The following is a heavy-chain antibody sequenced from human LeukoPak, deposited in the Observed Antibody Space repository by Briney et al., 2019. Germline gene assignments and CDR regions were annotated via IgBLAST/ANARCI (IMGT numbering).Heavy chain of an antibody. D-gene: IGHD1-26*01. J-gene: IGHJ4*02. Sequence: RSSETLSLTCTVSGGSISSSSHYWGWIRQPPGKGLEWIGSIYYSGSTYYNPSLRSRVTISVDTSKNQFSLKLSSVTAADTAVYYCARYGVGATEPKYYFDYWGQGTLVTVSS. CDR1: GGSISSSSHY. CDR2: IYYSGST. V-gene: IGHV4-39*07. CDR3: ARYGVGATEPKYYFDY.